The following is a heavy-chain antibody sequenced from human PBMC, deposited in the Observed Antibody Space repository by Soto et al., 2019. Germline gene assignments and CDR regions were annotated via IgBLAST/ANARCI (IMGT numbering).Heavy chain of an antibody. J-gene: IGHJ4*02. CDR2: IIPMFGTP. D-gene: IGHD2-21*01. V-gene: IGHV1-69*06. Sequence: QVQLVQSGAEVKNPGSSVKVSCKASGGTFSSHGITWVRQAPGQGLEWMGGIIPMFGTPKYAQRFQGRVSITADKSTTTAYMELSSLRSEDTAVYYCAIGSVVVMGAATGGLTYWGQGALVTVSS. CDR3: AIGSVVVMGAATGGLTY. CDR1: GGTFSSHG.